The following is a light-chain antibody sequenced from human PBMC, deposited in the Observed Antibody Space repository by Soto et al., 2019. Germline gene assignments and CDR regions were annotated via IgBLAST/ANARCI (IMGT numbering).Light chain of an antibody. Sequence: EIVLTQSPGTLSLSPGERATLSCRASQSVTSLYLAWYQQKAGQAPRLLIYGASTRATGIPDRFSGSGSGTEFTLTISSLQSEDFAVYYCQQYNSWPPITFGQGTRLEIK. V-gene: IGKV3-15*01. CDR1: QSVTSL. CDR2: GAS. CDR3: QQYNSWPPIT. J-gene: IGKJ5*01.